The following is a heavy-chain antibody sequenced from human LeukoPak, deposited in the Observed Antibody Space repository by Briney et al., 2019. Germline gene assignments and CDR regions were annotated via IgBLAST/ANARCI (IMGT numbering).Heavy chain of an antibody. CDR3: AKINEFGVVNNDY. D-gene: IGHD3-3*01. J-gene: IGHJ4*02. CDR1: GFTFSSYG. CDR2: IRYDGSNK. V-gene: IGHV3-30*02. Sequence: GGSLRLSCAASGFTFSSYGMHWVRQAPGKGLEWVAFIRYDGSNKYYADSVKGRFTISRDNSKNTLYLQMNSLRAEDTAVYYCAKINEFGVVNNDYWGQGTLVTVSS.